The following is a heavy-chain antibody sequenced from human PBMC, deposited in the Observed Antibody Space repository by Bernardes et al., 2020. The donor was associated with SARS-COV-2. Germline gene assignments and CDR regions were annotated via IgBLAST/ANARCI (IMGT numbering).Heavy chain of an antibody. J-gene: IGHJ4*02. V-gene: IGHV4-39*07. CDR2: IYFSGST. D-gene: IGHD3-3*01. CDR1: GGSISSSSYY. Sequence: SETLSLTCTVSGGSISSSSYYWGWIRQPPGKGLEWIGSIYFSGSTYYNPSLKSRVTMSVDTSKNQFSLKLSSVTAAHTAVYYCARVTRGKSDFWSGPYYFDYWGQGTLVTVSS. CDR3: ARVTRGKSDFWSGPYYFDY.